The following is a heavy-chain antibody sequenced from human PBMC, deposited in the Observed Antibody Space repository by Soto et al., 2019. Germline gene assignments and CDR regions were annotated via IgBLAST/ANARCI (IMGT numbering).Heavy chain of an antibody. J-gene: IGHJ4*02. Sequence: EVQLLDSGGGLVQPGGSLRLSCAVSGFTLSDYGVTWVRQAPGKGLEWVSGFSGGGGGTFYADSVKGRFTISRDDSKNTAYLQMNGLGVEDTAVYYCVRWNGFGDHWGQRTLVTVSS. V-gene: IGHV3-23*01. CDR1: GFTLSDYG. D-gene: IGHD1-1*01. CDR3: VRWNGFGDH. CDR2: FSGGGGGT.